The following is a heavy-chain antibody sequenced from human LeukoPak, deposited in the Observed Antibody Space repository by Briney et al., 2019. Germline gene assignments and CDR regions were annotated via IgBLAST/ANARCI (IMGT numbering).Heavy chain of an antibody. V-gene: IGHV1-69*13. CDR1: VGTFSSYA. J-gene: IGHJ6*02. Sequence: SVQVSCKASVGTFSSYAISWVRQAPGQGLEWMGGIIPIFGTANYAQKIQGRVTITADESTSTAYTELSSLRSEDTAVYYCALVVVVAADYYYGMDVWGQGTTVTVSS. D-gene: IGHD2-15*01. CDR2: IIPIFGTA. CDR3: ALVVVVAADYYYGMDV.